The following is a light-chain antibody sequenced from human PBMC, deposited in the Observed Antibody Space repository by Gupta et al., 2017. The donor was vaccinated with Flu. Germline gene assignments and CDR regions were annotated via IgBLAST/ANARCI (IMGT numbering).Light chain of an antibody. J-gene: IGLJ2*01. CDR1: NIGSKT. Sequence: GKTARITCGGNNIGSKTVHWYQQRPGQALVLVVYDDSARPSGIPERFSGSNSGNTATLTISRVEAGDEADYYCQVWDSISDHVVFGGGSNLTVL. V-gene: IGLV3-21*03. CDR2: DDS. CDR3: QVWDSISDHVV.